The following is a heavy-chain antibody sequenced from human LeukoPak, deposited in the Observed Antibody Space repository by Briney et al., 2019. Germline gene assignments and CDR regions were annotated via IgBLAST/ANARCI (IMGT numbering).Heavy chain of an antibody. D-gene: IGHD3-10*01. V-gene: IGHV3-53*01. CDR3: AKDRSYGAFEI. CDR2: IYSGGRT. Sequence: GGSLRLSCAASGFTVSSNYMSWVRQAPGKGLEWVSFIYSGGRTYYADSVKGRFTISRDNSKNTVYLQMNSLRAEDTAVYYCAKDRSYGAFEIWGQGTMVTVSS. CDR1: GFTVSSNY. J-gene: IGHJ3*02.